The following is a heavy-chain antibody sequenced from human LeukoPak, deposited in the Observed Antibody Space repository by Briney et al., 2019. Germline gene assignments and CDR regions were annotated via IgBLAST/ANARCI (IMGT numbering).Heavy chain of an antibody. D-gene: IGHD1-26*01. J-gene: IGHJ4*02. CDR1: GGSFSGYY. Sequence: NPSETLSLTCAVYGGSFSGYYWGWIRQPPGKGLEWIRSIYHSGSTYYNPSLKSRVTISVDTSKNQFSLKLSSVTAADTAVYYCAREGVGATFDYWGQGTLVTVFS. CDR2: IYHSGST. V-gene: IGHV4-38-2*02. CDR3: AREGVGATFDY.